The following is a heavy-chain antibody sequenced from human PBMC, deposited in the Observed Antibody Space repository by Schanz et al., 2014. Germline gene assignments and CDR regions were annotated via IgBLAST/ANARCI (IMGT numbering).Heavy chain of an antibody. CDR1: GFTFSTYY. Sequence: EVQLVESGGGLVKPGGSLRLSCAASGFTFSTYYMNWVRQAPGKGLEWVSGISDNGISTYYADSVKGRFSISRENSKSILYLQMNSLRADDSAIYYCAKDHPSSGWPAFDVWGQGTQVTVSS. CDR3: AKDHPSSGWPAFDV. CDR2: ISDNGIST. J-gene: IGHJ4*02. D-gene: IGHD6-19*01. V-gene: IGHV3-23*04.